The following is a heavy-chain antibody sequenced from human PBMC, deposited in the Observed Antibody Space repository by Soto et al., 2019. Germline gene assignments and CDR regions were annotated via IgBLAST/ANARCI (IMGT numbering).Heavy chain of an antibody. CDR1: GGSINTYY. D-gene: IGHD3-9*01. CDR2: IFYSGNT. CDR3: ARDWGLRHFAGHYYGVDV. J-gene: IGHJ6*02. Sequence: QVQLQESGPGLVRPSETLSLTCTVSGGSINTYYWGWIRQAPGKGLEWIGYIFYSGNTNYDPSLKSRVTISVDTSKNQVSLNLRSVTAADTAVYYCARDWGLRHFAGHYYGVDVWGQGTTVTVSS. V-gene: IGHV4-59*01.